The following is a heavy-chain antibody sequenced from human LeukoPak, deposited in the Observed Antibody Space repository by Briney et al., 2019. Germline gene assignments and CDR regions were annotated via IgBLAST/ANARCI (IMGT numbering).Heavy chain of an antibody. CDR3: ARDAGNARLRYFDWLLYGMDV. V-gene: IGHV3-33*08. D-gene: IGHD3-9*01. J-gene: IGHJ6*02. Sequence: GGSLRLSCAASGFTFRDYWMTRVRQAPGKGLEWVAVIWYDGSNKYYADSVKGRFTISRDNSKNTLCLQMNSLRAEDTAVYYCARDAGNARLRYFDWLLYGMDVWGQGTTVTVSS. CDR1: GFTFRDYW. CDR2: IWYDGSNK.